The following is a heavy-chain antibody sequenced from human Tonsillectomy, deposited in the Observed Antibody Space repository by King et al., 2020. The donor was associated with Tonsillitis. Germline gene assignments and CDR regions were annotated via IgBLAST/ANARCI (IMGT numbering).Heavy chain of an antibody. V-gene: IGHV3-23*04. D-gene: IGHD4-17*01. J-gene: IGHJ5*02. CDR2: ISGGGGST. Sequence: EVQLVESGGGLVQPGGSLRLSCAASGFTFSSYAMSWVRQVPGKGLEWVSAISGGGGSTYYADSVKDRFTISRDNSKNTLYLQMNSLRAEDTAVYYCASPLYGVSFDPWGQGTLVTVSS. CDR1: GFTFSSYA. CDR3: ASPLYGVSFDP.